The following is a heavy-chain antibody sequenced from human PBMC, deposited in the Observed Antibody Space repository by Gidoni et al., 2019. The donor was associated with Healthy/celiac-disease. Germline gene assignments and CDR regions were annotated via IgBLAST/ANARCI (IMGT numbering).Heavy chain of an antibody. Sequence: QVQLVASGGGVVQPGRSLRLSCAASGFTFSSYAMHWVRQAQGKGPAWVAVISYDGSNKYYADSVKGRFTISRDNSKNTLYLQMNSLRAEDTAVYYCARDRVDFWSGSRGNLDYYYYGMDVWGQGTTVTVSS. CDR3: ARDRVDFWSGSRGNLDYYYYGMDV. V-gene: IGHV3-30-3*01. CDR2: ISYDGSNK. CDR1: GFTFSSYA. J-gene: IGHJ6*02. D-gene: IGHD3-3*01.